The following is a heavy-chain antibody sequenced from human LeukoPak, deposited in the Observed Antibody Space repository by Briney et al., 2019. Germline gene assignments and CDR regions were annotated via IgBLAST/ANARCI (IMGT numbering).Heavy chain of an antibody. CDR2: ISYDGSNK. CDR1: GFTFSSYA. CDR3: ARDTLPGVEMATIIGY. J-gene: IGHJ4*02. D-gene: IGHD5-24*01. V-gene: IGHV3-30*04. Sequence: SGGSLRLSCAASGFTFSSYAMHWVRQALGKGLEWVAVISYDGSNKYYADSVKGRFTISRDNSKSTLYLQMNSLRAEDTAVYYCARDTLPGVEMATIIGYWGQGTLVTVSS.